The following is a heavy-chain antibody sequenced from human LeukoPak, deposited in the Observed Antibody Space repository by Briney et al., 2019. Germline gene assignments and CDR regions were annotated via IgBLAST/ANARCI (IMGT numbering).Heavy chain of an antibody. CDR1: GYTFTSYY. CDR3: ARGSGAWELPDY. V-gene: IGHV1-46*01. J-gene: IGHJ4*02. D-gene: IGHD1-26*01. CDR2: INPSGGST. Sequence: ASVKVSCKASGYTFTSYYMHWVRQAPGQGLEWMGMINPSGGSTSYAQKFQGRVTMTRNTSISTAYMELRSLRSEDTAVYYCARGSGAWELPDYWGQGTLVTVSS.